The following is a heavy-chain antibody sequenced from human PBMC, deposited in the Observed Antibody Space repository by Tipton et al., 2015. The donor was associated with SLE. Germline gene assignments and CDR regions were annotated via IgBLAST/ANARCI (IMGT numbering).Heavy chain of an antibody. CDR2: ISGSGGST. D-gene: IGHD3-9*01. CDR3: ANPRYLWYLNPCDS. CDR1: GFTFSSYA. V-gene: IGHV3-23*01. Sequence: SLRLSCAASGFTFSSYAMNWVRQAPGKGLEWVSGISGSGGSTYYAASVKGRFTISRDNSKNTLYLQMNSRTAGDTAVYYCANPRYLWYLNPCDSSGQGTLVPLS. J-gene: IGHJ4*02.